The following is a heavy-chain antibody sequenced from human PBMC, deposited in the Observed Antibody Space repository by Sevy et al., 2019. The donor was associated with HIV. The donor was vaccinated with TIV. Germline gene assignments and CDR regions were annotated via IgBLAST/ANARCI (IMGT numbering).Heavy chain of an antibody. J-gene: IGHJ3*02. CDR1: GGSFSGYY. CDR3: ARGHVAAAGNTAFDI. Sequence: SETLSLTCAVYGGSFSGYYWSWIRQPPGKGLEWTGEINHSGSTNYNPSLKSRVTISVDTSKNQFSLKLSSVTAADTAVYYCARGHVAAAGNTAFDIWCQGTMVTVSS. CDR2: INHSGST. D-gene: IGHD6-13*01. V-gene: IGHV4-34*01.